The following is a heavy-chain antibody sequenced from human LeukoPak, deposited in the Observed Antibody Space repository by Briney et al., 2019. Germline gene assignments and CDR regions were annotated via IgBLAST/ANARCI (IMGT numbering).Heavy chain of an antibody. CDR3: GKPAKYWLVRGNGVDV. J-gene: IGHJ6*02. V-gene: IGHV3-23*01. D-gene: IGHD6-19*01. CDR1: GFSFSTYA. CDR2: IDAGGGDT. Sequence: PGASLRLSCAASGFSFSTYAMTWVRQAPGKGLEWVASIDAGGGDTYHSDSVKGRFTISRDNSMNTLYLQMNSLRADDTAVNYYGKPAKYWLVRGNGVDVWGQGTTVTVSS.